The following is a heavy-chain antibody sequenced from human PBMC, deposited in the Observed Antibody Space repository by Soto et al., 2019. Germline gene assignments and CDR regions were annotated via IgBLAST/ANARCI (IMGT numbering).Heavy chain of an antibody. D-gene: IGHD2-15*01. Sequence: VASVKVSCKASGGTFSSYAISWVRQAPGQGLEWMGGIIPIFGTANYAQKFQGRVTITADESTSTAYMELSSLRSEDTAVYYCARGYCSGGSCYGSYYYYGMDVWGQGTTVTVSS. V-gene: IGHV1-69*13. CDR1: GGTFSSYA. CDR3: ARGYCSGGSCYGSYYYYGMDV. CDR2: IIPIFGTA. J-gene: IGHJ6*02.